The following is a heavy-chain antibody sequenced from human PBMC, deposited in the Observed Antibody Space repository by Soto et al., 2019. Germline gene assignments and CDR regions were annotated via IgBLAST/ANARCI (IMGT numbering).Heavy chain of an antibody. J-gene: IGHJ5*02. CDR1: GYTFTSYD. CDR3: ARGTAIVVVPAATPSEFDP. D-gene: IGHD2-2*01. V-gene: IGHV1-8*01. CDR2: MNPNSGNT. Sequence: GASVKVSCKASGYTFTSYDINWVRQATGQGLEWMGWMNPNSGNTGYAQKFQGRVTMTRNTSISTAYMELSSLRSEDTAVYYCARGTAIVVVPAATPSEFDPWGQGTLVTVSS.